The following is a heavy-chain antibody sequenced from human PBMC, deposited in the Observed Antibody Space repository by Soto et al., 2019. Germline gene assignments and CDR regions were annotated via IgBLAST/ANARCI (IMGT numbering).Heavy chain of an antibody. D-gene: IGHD5-12*01. J-gene: IGHJ6*03. CDR3: VRESGGATATLDYYYFYMDV. CDR1: GDSFNDYY. V-gene: IGHV1-2*04. CDR2: INPNGGVT. Sequence: QVQLVQSGAEVRKPGASVTVSCRSSGDSFNDYYIHWVRQAPGRGFEWMGWINPNGGVTKYAQKFQGWVSMTRDTSIRTVYMQLSRLRSDDTAVYYCVRESGGATATLDYYYFYMDVWGTGTTVTVSS.